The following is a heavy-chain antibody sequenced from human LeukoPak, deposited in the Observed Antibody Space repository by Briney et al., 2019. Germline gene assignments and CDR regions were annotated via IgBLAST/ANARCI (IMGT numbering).Heavy chain of an antibody. V-gene: IGHV5-51*01. Sequence: GESLKISCKGSGYSFTSYWIGWVRQMPGKGLEWMGIIYPGDSDTRYSPSFQGQVTISADKSISTAYLQWSSLKASDTAMYYCARPHVEMATIDAFDIWGKGTMVTVSS. CDR1: GYSFTSYW. CDR3: ARPHVEMATIDAFDI. J-gene: IGHJ3*02. CDR2: IYPGDSDT. D-gene: IGHD5-24*01.